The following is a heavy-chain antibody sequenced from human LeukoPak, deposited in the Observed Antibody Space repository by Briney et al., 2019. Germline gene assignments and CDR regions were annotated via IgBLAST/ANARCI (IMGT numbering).Heavy chain of an antibody. CDR2: IYYSGST. CDR3: ARAGYYGSGSYYNF. Sequence: SETLSLTCTVSGGSISSYYWSWIRQPPGKGLEWIGYIYYSGSTNYNPSLKSRVTISVDTSKNQFSLKLSSVTAADTAVYYCARAGYYGSGSYYNFGGQGTLVTVSS. D-gene: IGHD3-10*01. J-gene: IGHJ4*02. V-gene: IGHV4-59*01. CDR1: GGSISSYY.